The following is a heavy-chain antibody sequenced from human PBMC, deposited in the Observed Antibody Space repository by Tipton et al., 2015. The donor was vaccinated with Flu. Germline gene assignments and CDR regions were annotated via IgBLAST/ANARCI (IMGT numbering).Heavy chain of an antibody. Sequence: QVQLVQSGAEVKPSETLSLTCSVSGGSISRFYWSWIRQSPGKGLEYIGHIYYSGRTTYNPSLRSRFTISLDTSNNQFSLRLTSVTAADTAVYYCARGGDLWSGHDMHPGRDYYIDVWGTGKTVTVSS. CDR1: GGSISRFY. D-gene: IGHD3-3*01. CDR2: IYYSGRT. J-gene: IGHJ6*03. CDR3: ARGGDLWSGHDMHPGRDYYIDV. V-gene: IGHV4-59*01.